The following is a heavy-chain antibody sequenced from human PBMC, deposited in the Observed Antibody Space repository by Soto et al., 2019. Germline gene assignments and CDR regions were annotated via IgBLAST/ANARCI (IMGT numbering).Heavy chain of an antibody. D-gene: IGHD3-10*01. CDR2: IYYSGST. J-gene: IGHJ4*02. CDR1: GGSISSYY. CDR3: ARKWFGEPTLFDY. V-gene: IGHV4-59*01. Sequence: QVQLQESGPGLVKPSETLSLTCTVSGGSISSYYWSWIRQPPGKGLEWIGYIYYSGSTNYNPSLKSRVTISVDTSKNQFSLKLSSVTAADTAVYYCARKWFGEPTLFDYCGQGTLVTVSS.